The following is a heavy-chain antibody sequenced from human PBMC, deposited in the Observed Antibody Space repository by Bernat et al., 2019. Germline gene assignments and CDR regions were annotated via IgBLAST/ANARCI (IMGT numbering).Heavy chain of an antibody. CDR2: INHSGST. CDR1: GGSFSGYY. Sequence: QVQLQQWGAGLLKPSETLSLTCAVYGGSFSGYYWSWIRQPPGKGLEWIGEINHSGSTNYNPSLKSRVTISVDTSKNQFSLKLSSVTAADTAVYYCARRGGGGWFDPWGQGTLVTVSS. D-gene: IGHD3-10*01. J-gene: IGHJ5*02. V-gene: IGHV4-34*01. CDR3: ARRGGGGWFDP.